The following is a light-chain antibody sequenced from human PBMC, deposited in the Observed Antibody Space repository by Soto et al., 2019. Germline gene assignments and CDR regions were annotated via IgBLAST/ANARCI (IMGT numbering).Light chain of an antibody. CDR3: QQHGSSPWT. V-gene: IGKV3-20*01. J-gene: IGKJ1*01. Sequence: EIVLTQSPGTLSLSPGERATLSCRASQSVSSSYLAWYQQKPDQSPRLLIYGTSSRATGIPDRFSGSGSGPDFTLTISRLESEDFAVYYCQQHGSSPWTFGQGTKVEIK. CDR1: QSVSSSY. CDR2: GTS.